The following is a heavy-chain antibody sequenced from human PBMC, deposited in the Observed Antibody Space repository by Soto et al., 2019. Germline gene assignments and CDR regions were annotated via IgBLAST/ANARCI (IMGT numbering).Heavy chain of an antibody. CDR2: ISAYNGNT. D-gene: IGHD5-12*01. Sequence: GASVKVSCKTSGYSFSNYGINWVRLAPGQGLEWMGWISAYNGNTNSAQNFQDRVTLTTDTSTSTAYLELRSLRSDDTALYYCARDLVPGYTGYSDYWGQGTLVTVSS. CDR3: ARDLVPGYTGYSDY. CDR1: GYSFSNYG. J-gene: IGHJ4*02. V-gene: IGHV1-18*01.